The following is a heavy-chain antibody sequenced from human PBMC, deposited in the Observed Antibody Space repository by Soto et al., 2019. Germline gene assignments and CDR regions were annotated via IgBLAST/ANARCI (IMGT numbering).Heavy chain of an antibody. J-gene: IGHJ5*02. CDR2: IYYSGST. V-gene: IGHV4-39*07. CDR1: GGSINSSSYF. Sequence: SETLSLTCSVSGGSINSSSYFWGWVRQPPGKGLEWIGSIYYSGSTYYNPSLRSRVTISVDTSKKQFSLKLRSVTAADTAVYYCVRDGTKTLRDWFDPWGQGISVTVSS. D-gene: IGHD1-1*01. CDR3: VRDGTKTLRDWFDP.